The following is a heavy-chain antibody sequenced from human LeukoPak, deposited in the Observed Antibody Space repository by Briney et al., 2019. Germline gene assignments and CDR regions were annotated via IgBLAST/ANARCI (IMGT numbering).Heavy chain of an antibody. CDR2: IKQDGSEK. J-gene: IGHJ4*02. CDR3: ARDGFVGAADY. Sequence: GGSLRLSCAASEFIFSGYWMNWVRQAPGKGLEWVANIKQDGSEKQYVDSVGGRFTISRDNAENSLYLQMNSLRVEDTAVYYCARDGFVGAADYWGQGTLVTVSS. CDR1: EFIFSGYW. V-gene: IGHV3-7*01. D-gene: IGHD6-13*01.